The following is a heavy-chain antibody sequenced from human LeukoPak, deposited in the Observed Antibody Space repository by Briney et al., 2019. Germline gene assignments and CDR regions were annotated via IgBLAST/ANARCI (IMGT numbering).Heavy chain of an antibody. J-gene: IGHJ4*02. D-gene: IGHD5-18*01. CDR1: GFTFSDYY. Sequence: GGSLRLSCAASGFTFSDYYMSWIRQAPGKGLEWVSYISSSGSTIYYADSVKGRFTISRDNAKNSLYLQMNSLRAEDTAVYYCARPPLRGYSYGCLEVWGQGTLVTVSS. CDR2: ISSSGSTI. CDR3: ARPPLRGYSYGCLEV. V-gene: IGHV3-11*01.